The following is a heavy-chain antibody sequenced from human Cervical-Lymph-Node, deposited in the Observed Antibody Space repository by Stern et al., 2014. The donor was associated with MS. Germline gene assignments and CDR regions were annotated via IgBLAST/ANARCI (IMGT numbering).Heavy chain of an antibody. CDR3: ARDQEGCFDY. V-gene: IGHV3-30-3*01. Sequence: QVQLVQSGGGVVQPGRSLRLSCAASEFTFSDYAMHWVRQAPGKGLEWVAVISYDGSNKYYAASVKGRSTISRDNTKNALYLQLNSLRAEDTAVYYCARDQEGCFDYWGQGTLVPVPS. J-gene: IGHJ4*02. CDR1: EFTFSDYA. CDR2: ISYDGSNK.